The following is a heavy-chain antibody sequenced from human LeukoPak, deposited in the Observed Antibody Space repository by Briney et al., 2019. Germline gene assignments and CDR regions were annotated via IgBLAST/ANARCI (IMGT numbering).Heavy chain of an antibody. CDR1: GGSISSYY. J-gene: IGHJ6*03. D-gene: IGHD4-11*01. Sequence: SSETLSLTCTVSGGSISSYYWSWIRQPAGKGLEWIGRIYTSRSTNYNPSLKSRVTMSVDTSKNQFSLKLSSVTAADTAVYYCAREAYSNYDYYYYLDVWGKGTTVTVSS. CDR2: IYTSRST. CDR3: AREAYSNYDYYYYLDV. V-gene: IGHV4-4*07.